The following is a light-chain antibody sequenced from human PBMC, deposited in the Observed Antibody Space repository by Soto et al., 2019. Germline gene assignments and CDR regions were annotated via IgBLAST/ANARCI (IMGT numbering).Light chain of an antibody. CDR3: NSYASSGTLV. V-gene: IGLV2-8*01. Sequence: QSVLTQPPSASGSPGQSVAISRTGTSSDVGGYNYVSWYQQHPGKAPKLMIYEVNKRPSGVPDRFSGSKSGNTASLTVSGLQAEDEADYYCNSYASSGTLVFGTGTKLTVL. J-gene: IGLJ1*01. CDR1: SSDVGGYNY. CDR2: EVN.